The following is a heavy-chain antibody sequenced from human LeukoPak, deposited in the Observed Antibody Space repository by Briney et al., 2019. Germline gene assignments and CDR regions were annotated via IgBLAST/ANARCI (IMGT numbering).Heavy chain of an antibody. D-gene: IGHD2/OR15-2a*01. CDR3: ARDEDTSALSEY. CDR1: GCNFSSYT. J-gene: IGHJ4*02. CDR2: ISNNGGRT. V-gene: IGHV3-23*01. Sequence: GGSLRLSWAGAGCNFSSYTMSWVRQAPGRGVEWVSAISNNGGRTDYADSVTGRFTISRDNSKSTLYLHMDSLRAEDTAVYYCARDEDTSALSEYWGQGTLVTVSS.